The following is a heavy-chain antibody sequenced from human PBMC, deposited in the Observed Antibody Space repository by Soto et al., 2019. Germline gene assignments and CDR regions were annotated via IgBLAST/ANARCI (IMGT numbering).Heavy chain of an antibody. D-gene: IGHD1-7*01. CDR3: ARVKYNWNYRRYYYYYGMDV. CDR2: INHSGST. Sequence: SETLSLTCAVYGVSFSGYYCSCICKPPVKGLEWIGEINHSGSTNYNPSLKSRVTISVDTSKNQFSLKLSSVTAADTAVYYCARVKYNWNYRRYYYYYGMDVWGQGTTVT. J-gene: IGHJ6*02. V-gene: IGHV4-34*01. CDR1: GVSFSGYY.